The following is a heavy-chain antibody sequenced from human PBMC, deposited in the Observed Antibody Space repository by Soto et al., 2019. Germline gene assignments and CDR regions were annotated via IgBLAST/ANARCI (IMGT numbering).Heavy chain of an antibody. CDR1: GFTFNNAW. Sequence: EVQLVESGGGLVKPGGSLRLSCAASGFTFNNAWMTWVRQAPGKGLEWVGRIKSNTDGGTTDYAAPVKGRFTISRDDSKHTLYLEMNRLKTEDTAVYFCTTAAGAATRTYYYGMDVWGQGTTVTVSS. CDR2: IKSNTDGGTT. D-gene: IGHD1-26*01. J-gene: IGHJ6*02. V-gene: IGHV3-15*01. CDR3: TTAAGAATRTYYYGMDV.